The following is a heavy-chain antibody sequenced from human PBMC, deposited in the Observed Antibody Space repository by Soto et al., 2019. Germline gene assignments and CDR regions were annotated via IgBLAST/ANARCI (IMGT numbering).Heavy chain of an antibody. V-gene: IGHV3-43*01. CDR1: GFTFDDYT. CDR2: ICWDGGST. J-gene: IGHJ4*02. D-gene: IGHD7-27*01. CDR3: AKVLSGDYNFDY. Sequence: GGSLRLSCAASGFTFDDYTMHWVRQAPGKGLEWVSLICWDGGSTYYADSVNGRFTISRENSKNYLYLQMNSLRTEYTALYYSAKVLSGDYNFDYWGQGTLVTVSS.